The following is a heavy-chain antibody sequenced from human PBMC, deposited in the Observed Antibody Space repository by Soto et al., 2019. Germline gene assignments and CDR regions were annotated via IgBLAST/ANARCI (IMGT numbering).Heavy chain of an antibody. CDR1: GESVTSYW. D-gene: IGHD1-1*01. CDR3: ARLRTQTGRVYYGMDV. CDR2: IYPGDSDT. Sequence: GEALKSSGKGCGESVTSYWIGWVRQMPGKGLEWMGIIYPGDSDTRYSPSFQGQVTISADKSISTAYLQWSSLKASDTAMYYWARLRTQTGRVYYGMDVWGQRTTVTVSS. V-gene: IGHV5-51*01. J-gene: IGHJ6*02.